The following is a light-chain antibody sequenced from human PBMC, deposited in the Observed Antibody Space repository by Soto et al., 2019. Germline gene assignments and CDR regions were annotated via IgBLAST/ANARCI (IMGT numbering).Light chain of an antibody. J-gene: IGKJ2*01. CDR2: DAS. V-gene: IGKV3-11*01. CDR1: QSVVIY. CDR3: QQRNTSPHT. Sequence: EVVLTQSPATVSVSPGQRATLSCRASQSVVIYLAWYQQKPGKAPMLQIYDASYRAGGVPSRFSGSGSGTDFTLTISSLEPEDFAAYYCQQRNTSPHTFGEGTKVEIK.